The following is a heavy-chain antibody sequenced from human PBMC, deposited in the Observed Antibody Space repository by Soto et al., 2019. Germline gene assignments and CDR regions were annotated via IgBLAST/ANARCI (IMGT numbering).Heavy chain of an antibody. CDR3: ANSYYYDSSGYYPFAY. D-gene: IGHD3-22*01. CDR1: GFTFNIFP. Sequence: GGSLRLSCAASGFTFNIFPMTWVRQAPGKGLEWVSGIAGSGGNTYHADSVKGRFAISRDNSKNTVYLQMDSLRVEDTAVYYCANSYYYDSSGYYPFAYWGQGALVTISS. CDR2: IAGSGGNT. V-gene: IGHV3-23*01. J-gene: IGHJ4*02.